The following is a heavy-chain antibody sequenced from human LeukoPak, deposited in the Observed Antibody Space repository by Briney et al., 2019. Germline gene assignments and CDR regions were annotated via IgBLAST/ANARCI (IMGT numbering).Heavy chain of an antibody. J-gene: IGHJ3*02. CDR3: ASAWGSYRLAFDI. V-gene: IGHV3-66*01. Sequence: GGSLRLSCATSGFTVSSSYLSWVRQAPGKGLEWVSVIYSDGSTYYADSVKGRFTISRDNSKNTLFLQMNSLRAEDTAVYYCASAWGSYRLAFDIWGQGTMVTVSS. D-gene: IGHD3-16*02. CDR1: GFTVSSSY. CDR2: IYSDGST.